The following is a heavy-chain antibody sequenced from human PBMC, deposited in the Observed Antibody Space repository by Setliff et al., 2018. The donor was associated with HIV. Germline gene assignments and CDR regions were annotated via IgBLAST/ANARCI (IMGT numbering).Heavy chain of an antibody. Sequence: SETLSLTCDVNSGSFSGYYWIWVRQPPGEGLEWIGNIYYSGSTYYNPSLQSRITISVDTSQNQFSLKVSSVTASDTAAYYCASQGRSGWLWGGFVSWGQGTLVTVSS. CDR1: SGSFSGYY. D-gene: IGHD6-19*01. V-gene: IGHV4-34*01. CDR2: IYYSGST. J-gene: IGHJ4*02. CDR3: ASQGRSGWLWGGFVS.